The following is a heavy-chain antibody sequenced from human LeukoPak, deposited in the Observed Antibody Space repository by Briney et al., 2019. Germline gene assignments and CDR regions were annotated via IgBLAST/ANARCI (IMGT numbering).Heavy chain of an antibody. CDR3: ARSDNWNPDY. D-gene: IGHD1-20*01. Sequence: GGSLRLSCAASGFTFDDYAMHWVRQAPGKGLEWVSGISWNSGSIGYADSVKGRFTISRDNAKNSLYLQMNSLRAEDTAVYYCARSDNWNPDYWGQGTLVTVSS. V-gene: IGHV3-9*01. CDR2: ISWNSGSI. CDR1: GFTFDDYA. J-gene: IGHJ4*02.